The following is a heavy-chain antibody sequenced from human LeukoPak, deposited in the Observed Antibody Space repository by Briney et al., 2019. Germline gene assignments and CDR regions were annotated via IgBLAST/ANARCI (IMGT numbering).Heavy chain of an antibody. J-gene: IGHJ4*02. D-gene: IGHD4-17*01. CDR1: GGSMSSYY. V-gene: IGHV4-59*12. Sequence: SETLSLTCTVSGGSMSSYYWSWIRQPPGKGLEWIGYIYYSGNTNYNPSFKSRVTISVDTSKNQFSLKLTSVTAADTAVYYCASRHDSGPYWGQGTLVTVSS. CDR2: IYYSGNT. CDR3: ASRHDSGPY.